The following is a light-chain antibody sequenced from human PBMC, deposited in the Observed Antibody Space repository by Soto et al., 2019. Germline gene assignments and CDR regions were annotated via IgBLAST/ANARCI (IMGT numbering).Light chain of an antibody. CDR1: SFNIGRNP. CDR2: TND. V-gene: IGLV1-44*01. CDR3: AAWDDSLNGGV. J-gene: IGLJ3*02. Sequence: QSVLTQPPSASGTPGQRVTISCSGSSFNIGRNPVNWYQQFPGTAPKLLIYTNDQRPSGVPDRFSGSKSGTSASLAISGLQSEDEADCYCAAWDDSLNGGVFGGGTQLTVL.